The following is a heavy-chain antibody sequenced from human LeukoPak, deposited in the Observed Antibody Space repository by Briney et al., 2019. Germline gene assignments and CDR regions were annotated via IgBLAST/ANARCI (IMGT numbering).Heavy chain of an antibody. CDR1: GGSISSGNYY. Sequence: SSETLSLTCTVSGGSISSGNYYWGWIRQPPGQGLEWIGAIHDSGSTDYYPSLKSRVTISVDTSKTQFSLELTSVTAADTAVYFCARHFYGTAYRNYYFYYMDVWGKGTTVTVSS. CDR3: ARHFYGTAYRNYYFYYMDV. D-gene: IGHD3/OR15-3a*01. J-gene: IGHJ6*03. CDR2: IHDSGST. V-gene: IGHV4-39*01.